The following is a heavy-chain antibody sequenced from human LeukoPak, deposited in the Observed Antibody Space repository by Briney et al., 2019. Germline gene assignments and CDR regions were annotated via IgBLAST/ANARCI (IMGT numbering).Heavy chain of an antibody. CDR1: GFTFSSYG. J-gene: IGHJ1*01. CDR2: IRYDGSNK. Sequence: GGSLRLSCAASGFTFSSYGMHWVRQAPGKGLEWVAFIRYDGSNKYYADSVKGRFTISRDNSKNTLYLQMNSLRAEDTAVYYCATDRIAVAVSFQHWGQGTLVTVSS. CDR3: ATDRIAVAVSFQH. V-gene: IGHV3-30*02. D-gene: IGHD6-19*01.